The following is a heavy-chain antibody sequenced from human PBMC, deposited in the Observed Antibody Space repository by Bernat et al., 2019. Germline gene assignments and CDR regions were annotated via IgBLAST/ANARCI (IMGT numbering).Heavy chain of an antibody. J-gene: IGHJ4*02. CDR1: GFPFSTYA. CDR3: ARPWPADTLDY. V-gene: IGHV3-30-3*01. CDR2: ISYDGSNK. Sequence: QVQLVESGGGVVQPGRSLRFSCAAPGFPFSTYAMHWVRQAPGKGLEWVAVISYDGSNKYYADSVKCRFTISRDNSKNTLYLQMSSLRAEDTAVYYCARPWPADTLDYWGQGTLVTVSS. D-gene: IGHD5-18*01.